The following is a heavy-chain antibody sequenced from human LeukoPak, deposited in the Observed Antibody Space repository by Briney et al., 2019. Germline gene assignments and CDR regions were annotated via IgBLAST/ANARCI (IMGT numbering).Heavy chain of an antibody. Sequence: SETLSLTCTVSGGSISSYYWSWIRQPPGKGLEWIGYIYYSGSTNYNPSLKSRVTISVDTSKNQFSLKLSSVTAADTAVYYCARGTTMVRGVINYYYYYGMDVWGQGTTVTVSS. V-gene: IGHV4-59*12. J-gene: IGHJ6*02. CDR1: GGSISSYY. CDR2: IYYSGST. CDR3: ARGTTMVRGVINYYYYYGMDV. D-gene: IGHD3-10*01.